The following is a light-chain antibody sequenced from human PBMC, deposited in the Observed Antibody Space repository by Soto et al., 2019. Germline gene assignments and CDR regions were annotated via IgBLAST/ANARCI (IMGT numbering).Light chain of an antibody. Sequence: DIQMTQSPSTLSASVGDRVTITCRASQSISSWLAWYQQKPGKAPKLLIYDASSLESGVPSRFSGSGSGTDFTLTISSLQPEDFATYYCQQSYSTPGLTFGGGTKVDIK. CDR2: DAS. CDR1: QSISSW. V-gene: IGKV1-39*01. J-gene: IGKJ4*01. CDR3: QQSYSTPGLT.